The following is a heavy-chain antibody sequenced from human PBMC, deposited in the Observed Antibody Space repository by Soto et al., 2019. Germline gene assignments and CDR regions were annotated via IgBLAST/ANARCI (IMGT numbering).Heavy chain of an antibody. CDR1: GFTFSSYG. V-gene: IGHV3-30*18. CDR3: AKGGIVGYDSYFDY. D-gene: IGHD5-12*01. Sequence: GESLKISCAASGFTFSSYGMHWVRQAPGKGLEWVAVRSYDGSNKYYADSVKGLFTISRDNSKNTLYLQMNSLRAEDTAVYYCAKGGIVGYDSYFDYWGQGTLVTVSS. CDR2: RSYDGSNK. J-gene: IGHJ4*02.